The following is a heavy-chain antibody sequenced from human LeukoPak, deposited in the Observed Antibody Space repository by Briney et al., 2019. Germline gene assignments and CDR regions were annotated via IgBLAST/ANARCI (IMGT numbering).Heavy chain of an antibody. V-gene: IGHV3-30*18. CDR3: AKGTFVTTVTTLFDY. Sequence: GGSLRLSCAASGFTFSSYGMHWVRQAPGKGLEWVAVISYDGSNKYYADSVKGRFTISRDNSKNTLYLQMNSLRAEDTAVYYCAKGTFVTTVTTLFDYWGQGTLVTVSS. D-gene: IGHD4-17*01. CDR1: GFTFSSYG. J-gene: IGHJ4*02. CDR2: ISYDGSNK.